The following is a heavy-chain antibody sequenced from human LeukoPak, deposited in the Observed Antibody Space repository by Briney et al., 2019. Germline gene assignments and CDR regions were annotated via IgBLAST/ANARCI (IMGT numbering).Heavy chain of an antibody. CDR2: INSDGSST. Sequence: GGSLRLSCAASGFTFSSYWMHWVRQAPGKGLVWVSRINSDGSSTNYADSVKGRFTISRDNAKNTLYLQMNSLRAKDTAVYYCAKEGRSLDIWGQGTMVTVSS. CDR3: AKEGRSLDI. CDR1: GFTFSSYW. D-gene: IGHD3-10*01. V-gene: IGHV3-74*01. J-gene: IGHJ3*02.